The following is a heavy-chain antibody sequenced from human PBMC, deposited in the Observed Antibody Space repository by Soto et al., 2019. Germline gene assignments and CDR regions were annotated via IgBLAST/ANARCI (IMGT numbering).Heavy chain of an antibody. Sequence: ASVKVSCKASGYTFTGYYMHWVRQAPGKGLEWMGWINPNSGGTNDAQKFQGRVTMTRDTTISTAYMELSRLRSDDMAVDYCARANDAFDIWGQGTMVTVS. J-gene: IGHJ3*02. CDR2: INPNSGGT. CDR1: GYTFTGYY. CDR3: ARANDAFDI. V-gene: IGHV1-2*02.